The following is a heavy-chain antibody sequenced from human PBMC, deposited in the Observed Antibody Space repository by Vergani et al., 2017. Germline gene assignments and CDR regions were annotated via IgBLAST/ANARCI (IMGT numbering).Heavy chain of an antibody. CDR2: ISAYNGNT. CDR3: ARDLLEDYGDYHVGFDP. Sequence: QVQLVQSGAEVKKPGSSVKVSCKASGGTFSSYGISWVRQAPGQGLEWMGWISAYNGNTNYAQKLQGRVIMTTDTSTSTAYMELRSLRSDDTAVYYCARDLLEDYGDYHVGFDPWGQGTLVTVSS. V-gene: IGHV1-18*01. CDR1: GGTFSSYG. D-gene: IGHD4-17*01. J-gene: IGHJ5*02.